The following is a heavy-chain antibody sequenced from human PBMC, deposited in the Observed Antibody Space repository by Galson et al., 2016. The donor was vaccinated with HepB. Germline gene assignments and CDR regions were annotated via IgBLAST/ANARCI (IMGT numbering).Heavy chain of an antibody. CDR3: ARLPIPSSGSSRDWYFDL. D-gene: IGHD1-26*01. CDR2: IYYSGST. V-gene: IGHV4-31*03. Sequence: TLSLTCTVSGGSISSGGYYWSWIRQHPGKGLEWNGYIYYSGSTDYNPSLKSRVTISVDTAKNQFSLKLSPVTAADTAVYYCARLPIPSSGSSRDWYFDLWGRGTLVTVSS. J-gene: IGHJ2*01. CDR1: GGSISSGGYY.